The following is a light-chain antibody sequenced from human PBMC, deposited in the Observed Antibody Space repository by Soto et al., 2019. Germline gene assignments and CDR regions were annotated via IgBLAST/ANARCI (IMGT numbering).Light chain of an antibody. CDR1: SSNIGSNY. CDR2: DNN. J-gene: IGLJ2*01. CDR3: GTWDSSLSAVV. Sequence: QSVLTQPPSVSAAPGQTVTISCSGSSSNIGSNYVSWYQQLPGTAPKLLIYDNNKRPSGIPDRFSGSKSGTSATLGITGLQTGDEADYYCGTWDSSLSAVVFGGGTKVTVL. V-gene: IGLV1-51*01.